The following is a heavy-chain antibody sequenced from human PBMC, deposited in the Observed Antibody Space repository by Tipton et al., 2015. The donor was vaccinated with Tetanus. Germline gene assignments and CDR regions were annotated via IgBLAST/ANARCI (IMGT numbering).Heavy chain of an antibody. CDR2: VHNSGSA. CDR3: ARGEDTYKSGNY. V-gene: IGHV4-59*12. Sequence: TLSLTCTVSGGSISTYYWSWVRQPPGRGLEWIGNVHNSGSANSNPSLNSRVTISVDTSKNQFSLRLTSVTAADTAVYYCARGEDTYKSGNYWGQGTLVTVSS. J-gene: IGHJ4*02. CDR1: GGSISTYY. D-gene: IGHD5-24*01.